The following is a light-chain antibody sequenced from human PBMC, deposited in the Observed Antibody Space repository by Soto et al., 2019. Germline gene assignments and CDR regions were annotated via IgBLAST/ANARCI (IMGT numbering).Light chain of an antibody. J-gene: IGLJ3*02. CDR3: QTWGTGSVV. V-gene: IGLV4-69*01. CDR2: VDSDGTH. Sequence: QPVLTQSPSASASLGASVKLTCTLSSAHSSYAIAWHQQQPEKGPRYLMMVDSDGTHYRGGGIPDRFSGSGSGAERYLTISSLQSEDEADYFCQTWGTGSVVFGGGTKLTVL. CDR1: SAHSSYA.